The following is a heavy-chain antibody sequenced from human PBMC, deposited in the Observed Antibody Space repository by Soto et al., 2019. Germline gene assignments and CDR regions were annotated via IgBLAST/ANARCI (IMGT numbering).Heavy chain of an antibody. V-gene: IGHV5-51*01. Sequence: PGESLKISCKGSGYSFTSYWIGWVRQMPGKGLEWMGIIYPGDSDTRYSPSFQGQVTISADKSISTAYLQWSSLKASDTAMYYCARPEWPGEEGVGMDVWGQGTTVTVSS. CDR3: ARPEWPGEEGVGMDV. CDR1: GYSFTSYW. D-gene: IGHD7-27*01. CDR2: IYPGDSDT. J-gene: IGHJ6*02.